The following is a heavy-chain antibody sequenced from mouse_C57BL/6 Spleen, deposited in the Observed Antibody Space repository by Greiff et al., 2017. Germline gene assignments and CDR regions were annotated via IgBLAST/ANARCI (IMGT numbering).Heavy chain of an antibody. D-gene: IGHD2-4*01. V-gene: IGHV1-64*01. J-gene: IGHJ2*01. CDR1: GYTFTSYW. Sequence: QVQLQQPGAELVKPGASVKLSCKASGYTFTSYWMHWVKQRPGQGLEWIGMIHPNSGSTNYNEKFKSKATLTVDKSSSTAYMQLSSLTSEDSAVYYCARSIYYEYDGDYWGQGTTLTVSS. CDR3: ARSIYYEYDGDY. CDR2: IHPNSGST.